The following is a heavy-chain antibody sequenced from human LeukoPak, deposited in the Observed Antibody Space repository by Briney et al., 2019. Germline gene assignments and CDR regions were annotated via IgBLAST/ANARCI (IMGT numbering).Heavy chain of an antibody. CDR2: ISSNGGST. V-gene: IGHV3-64*01. CDR1: GFTFSSYA. D-gene: IGHD2-21*02. J-gene: IGHJ4*02. CDR3: AKGAVDCGGDCFFDQ. Sequence: GGSLRLSCAASGFTFSSYAMHWVRQAPGKGLEYVSAISSNGGSTYYANSVKGRFTISRDNSKNTLYLQMGSLRAEDMAVYHCAKGAVDCGGDCFFDQWGQGTLVTVSP.